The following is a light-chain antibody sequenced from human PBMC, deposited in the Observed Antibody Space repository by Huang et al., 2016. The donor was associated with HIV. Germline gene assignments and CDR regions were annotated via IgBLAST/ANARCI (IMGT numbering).Light chain of an antibody. CDR1: QSVGRY. CDR2: GSS. V-gene: IGKV3-20*01. CDR3: QQYGSSQYT. Sequence: IVLTQSPGTLSLSPGERATLSCRASQSVGRYLAWYQPRPGQAPRLLIYGSSSRATGTPDRFRGSGSETDFTLTISRLEPEDFAVYYCQQYGSSQYTFGQGTKLEIK. J-gene: IGKJ2*01.